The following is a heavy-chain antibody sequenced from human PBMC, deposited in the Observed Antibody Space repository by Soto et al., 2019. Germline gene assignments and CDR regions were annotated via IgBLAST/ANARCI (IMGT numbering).Heavy chain of an antibody. CDR3: AKNQGVELVPLATVDWFDP. J-gene: IGHJ5*02. D-gene: IGHD1-26*01. CDR2: ISGSGFKK. Sequence: WGALRLSCAASGFIFENFGMSWVLQAPGEGLEWISSISGSGFKKYYADSVKGRFTISRDNSKSTVYLELNNLSAEDTAVYHCAKNQGVELVPLATVDWFDPWGQGSVVTVSS. CDR1: GFIFENFG. V-gene: IGHV3-23*01.